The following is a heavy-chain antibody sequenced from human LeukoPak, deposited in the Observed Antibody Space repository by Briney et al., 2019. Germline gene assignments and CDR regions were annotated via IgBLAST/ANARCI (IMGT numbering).Heavy chain of an antibody. J-gene: IGHJ5*02. D-gene: IGHD3/OR15-3a*01. CDR2: INPSGGST. Sequence: ASVKVSCKASGDTFTTYNIHWVRQAPGQGLEWMGIINPSGGSTNYAQKFQGRVTMTRDTSTTTVYMELSSLRSEDTAVYYCARDLATFWDLYEFDPWGQGTLVTVSS. CDR3: ARDLATFWDLYEFDP. CDR1: GDTFTTYN. V-gene: IGHV1-46*01.